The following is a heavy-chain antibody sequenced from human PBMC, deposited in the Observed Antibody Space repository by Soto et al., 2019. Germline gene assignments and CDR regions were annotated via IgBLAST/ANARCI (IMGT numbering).Heavy chain of an antibody. CDR2: IYYSGST. J-gene: IGHJ3*02. CDR3: ARLYGLDAFDI. CDR1: DGSIRGRYYY. D-gene: IGHD3-16*02. V-gene: IGHV4-30-4*08. Sequence: QIHPHPHTVFDGSIRGRYYYWSLISQPPGKGLEWIGYIYYSGSTYYNPSLKSRVTISVDTSKNQFSLKLSSVTAADTAVYYCARLYGLDAFDIWGQGTMVTVSS.